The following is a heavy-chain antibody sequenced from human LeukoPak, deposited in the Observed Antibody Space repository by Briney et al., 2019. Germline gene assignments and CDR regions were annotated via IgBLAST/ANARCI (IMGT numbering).Heavy chain of an antibody. CDR3: AMFSYVSGTTIS. CDR1: GFTFSSYW. Sequence: HPGGSLRLSCATSGFTFSSYWMHWVRQAPGKGLVWVSRVKSDGSVTNYADSVKGRFTISRDNAKNTLYLQMNSLRAEDTAVYYCAMFSYVSGTTISWGQGTLVPVSS. CDR2: VKSDGSVT. V-gene: IGHV3-74*01. D-gene: IGHD1-20*01. J-gene: IGHJ4*02.